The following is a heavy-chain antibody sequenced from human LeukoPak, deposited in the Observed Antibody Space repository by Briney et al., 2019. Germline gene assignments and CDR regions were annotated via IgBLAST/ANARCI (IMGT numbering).Heavy chain of an antibody. D-gene: IGHD3-3*01. Sequence: ASVKVSCKASVYTFTSYYMHWVRQAPGQGLEWMGIINPSGGSTSYAQKFQGRVTMTRDTSTSTVYMELSSLRSEDTAVYYCARGTTIFGVAYGPFDYWGQGTLVTISS. V-gene: IGHV1-46*01. CDR3: ARGTTIFGVAYGPFDY. CDR2: INPSGGST. J-gene: IGHJ4*02. CDR1: VYTFTSYY.